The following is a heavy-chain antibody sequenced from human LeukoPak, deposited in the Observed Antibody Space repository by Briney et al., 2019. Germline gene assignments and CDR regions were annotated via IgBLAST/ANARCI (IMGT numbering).Heavy chain of an antibody. CDR3: AKNTETAIPLPYYFDY. Sequence: ASVKVSCKASGYTFTSYAMHWVRQAPGQRLECMGWINTGNGNTKYSQKFQGRVTITRDTSASTAYMDLSSLRSEDTAVYYCAKNTETAIPLPYYFDYWGQGTLVTVSS. V-gene: IGHV1-3*04. D-gene: IGHD2-21*02. CDR1: GYTFTSYA. J-gene: IGHJ4*02. CDR2: INTGNGNT.